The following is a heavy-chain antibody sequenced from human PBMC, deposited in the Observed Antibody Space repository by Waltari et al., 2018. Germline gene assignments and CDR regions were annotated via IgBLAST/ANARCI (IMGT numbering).Heavy chain of an antibody. CDR1: GASVASAAHY. CDR3: AGTDLHTKIAFDS. V-gene: IGHV4-39*01. J-gene: IGHJ4*02. D-gene: IGHD2-21*01. CDR2: RDFTGTT. Sequence: QVRLRESGPGLVKPSETLSLTCAVSGASVASAAHYWGWIRQSPGRGLGWIGTRDFTGTTHYNPSLRGRVTISADTSRDQFSLRVNSVTAADTAVYYCAGTDLHTKIAFDSWGQGTQVTVSA.